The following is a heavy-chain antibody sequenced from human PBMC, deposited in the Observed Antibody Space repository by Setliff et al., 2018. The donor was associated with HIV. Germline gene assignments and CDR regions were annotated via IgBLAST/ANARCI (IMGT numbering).Heavy chain of an antibody. CDR3: ARDSLGGMVTATLDY. CDR2: IYYSGRT. D-gene: IGHD2-21*02. J-gene: IGHJ4*02. Sequence: KASETLSLTCTVSRGSISRSSYYWGWIRQSPGKGLEWIGSIYYSGRTFYNPSLKSRVTISVDTSKNQFSLKVDSVTAADTAMYFCARDSLGGMVTATLDYWGQGTPVTVSS. CDR1: RGSISRSSYY. V-gene: IGHV4-39*07.